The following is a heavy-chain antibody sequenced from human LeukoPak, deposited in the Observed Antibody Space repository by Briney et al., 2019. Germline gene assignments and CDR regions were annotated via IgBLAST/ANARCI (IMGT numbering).Heavy chain of an antibody. D-gene: IGHD1-26*01. CDR2: INPSGGST. CDR3: ARVSGSYRYYFDF. V-gene: IGHV1-46*01. CDR1: GYTFTSYY. Sequence: GASVKVSCKASGYTFTSYYMHWVRQAPGQGLEWMGIINPSGGSTSYAQKFQGRVTMTRDMSTSTVYMELSSLRSEDTAVYYCARVSGSYRYYFDFWGQGTLVTVSS. J-gene: IGHJ4*02.